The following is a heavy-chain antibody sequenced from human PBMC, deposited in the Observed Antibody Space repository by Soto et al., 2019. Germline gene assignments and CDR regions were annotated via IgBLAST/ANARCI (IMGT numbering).Heavy chain of an antibody. D-gene: IGHD4-4*01. CDR3: ARIGYSSSCFDY. J-gene: IGHJ4*02. Sequence: PGGSLRLYCAASGFTFSSYWMSWVRQAPGKGLEWVANIKQDGSQIYYVDSVKGRFTISRDNAKNSVYLQMNSLRAEDTAVYYCARIGYSSSCFDYWGQGTLVTVAS. V-gene: IGHV3-7*01. CDR1: GFTFSSYW. CDR2: IKQDGSQI.